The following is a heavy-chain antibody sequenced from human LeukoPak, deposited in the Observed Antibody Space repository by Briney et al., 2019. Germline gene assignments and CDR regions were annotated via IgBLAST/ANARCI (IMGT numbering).Heavy chain of an antibody. V-gene: IGHV1-2*02. Sequence: ASVKVSCKASVYTFSDYYIHWVRQAPGQGLEWMGWINPDSGGTNYAQKFQGRVTMTRDTSITTVYMELSRLRSDDTAVFYCTREATAGNWFDPWGQGTLVTVSS. CDR1: VYTFSDYY. CDR3: TREATAGNWFDP. J-gene: IGHJ5*02. D-gene: IGHD5-12*01. CDR2: INPDSGGT.